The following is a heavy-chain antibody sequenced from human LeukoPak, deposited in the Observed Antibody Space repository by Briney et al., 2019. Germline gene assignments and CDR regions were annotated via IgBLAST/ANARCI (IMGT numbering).Heavy chain of an antibody. CDR2: INHSGST. J-gene: IGHJ6*03. CDR3: ARAGYYYYYMDV. V-gene: IGHV4-34*01. CDR1: GGSFSGYY. Sequence: SETLSLTCAVYGGSFSGYYWSWIRQPLGKGLEWIGEINHSGSTNYNPSLKSRVTISVDTSKNQFSLKLSSVTAADTAVYYCARAGYYYYYMDVWGKGTTVTVSS.